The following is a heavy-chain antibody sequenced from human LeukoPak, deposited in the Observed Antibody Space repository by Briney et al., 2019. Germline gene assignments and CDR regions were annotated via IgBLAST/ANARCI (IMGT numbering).Heavy chain of an antibody. J-gene: IGHJ4*02. CDR2: ISTDGSNK. V-gene: IGHV3-30*04. CDR3: LWVPASFYFDY. Sequence: PGTSLRLSCAASGFTFSNYAIHWVRQAPGKGLEWVARISTDGSNKYYADSVKGRFTISRDNSKNTLYLQMNSLRIDDTSLYYCLWVPASFYFDYWGQGTLVTVSS. CDR1: GFTFSNYA. D-gene: IGHD3-10*01.